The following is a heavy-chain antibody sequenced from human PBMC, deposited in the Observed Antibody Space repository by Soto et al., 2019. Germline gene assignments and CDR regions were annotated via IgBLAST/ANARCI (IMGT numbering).Heavy chain of an antibody. Sequence: HPGGSLRLSCAASGFTFSSYAMSWVRQSPGKGLEWVSAISGSGGSTYYADSVKGRFTISRDNSKNTLYLQMNSLRAEDTAVYYCAKDIAARHDKSFYNWFDPWGQGTLVTVSS. CDR2: ISGSGGST. CDR3: AKDIAARHDKSFYNWFDP. CDR1: GFTFSSYA. V-gene: IGHV3-23*01. D-gene: IGHD6-6*01. J-gene: IGHJ5*02.